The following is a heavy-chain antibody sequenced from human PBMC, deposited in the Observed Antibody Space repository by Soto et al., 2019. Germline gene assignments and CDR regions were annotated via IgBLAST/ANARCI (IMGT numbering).Heavy chain of an antibody. D-gene: IGHD3-3*01. CDR2: ISAYNGNT. CDR1: GYTFTSYC. J-gene: IGHJ1*01. V-gene: IGHV1-18*01. CDR3: ARVSDFWSGPAY. Sequence: GASVKVSCKGSGYTFTSYCISWVLQAPGQGLEWMGWISAYNGNTNYAQKLQGRVTMTTDTSTSTAYMELRSLRSDDTAVYYCARVSDFWSGPAYWGQGTLVTVSS.